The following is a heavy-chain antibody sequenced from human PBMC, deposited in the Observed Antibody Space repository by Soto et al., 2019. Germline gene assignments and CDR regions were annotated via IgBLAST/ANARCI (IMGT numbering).Heavy chain of an antibody. CDR2: IIPILGIA. Sequence: QVQLVQSGAEVKKPGSSVKVSCKASGGTFSSYTISWVRQAPGQGLEWMGRIIPILGIANYAQKFQGRVTIPEDKSSSPAYKKLSRLRSEDTAVYYWARDRERYCSGGSCYYGMDVGGQGTTVTVSS. CDR1: GGTFSSYT. D-gene: IGHD2-15*01. V-gene: IGHV1-69*08. J-gene: IGHJ6*02. CDR3: ARDRERYCSGGSCYYGMDV.